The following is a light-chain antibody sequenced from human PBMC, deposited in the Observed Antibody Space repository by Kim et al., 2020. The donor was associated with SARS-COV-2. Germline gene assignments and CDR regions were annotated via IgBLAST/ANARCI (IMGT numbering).Light chain of an antibody. Sequence: VMISCAGTSSTIGAGHDVHWYQKLPGSATKLLIYADSSRPSGGPDRFSGSKSGTSASLAITGLQAEDEADYFCQSYDSSLNAFYVFGTGTKVTVL. CDR2: ADS. CDR3: QSYDSSLNAFYV. J-gene: IGLJ1*01. CDR1: SSTIGAGHD. V-gene: IGLV1-40*01.